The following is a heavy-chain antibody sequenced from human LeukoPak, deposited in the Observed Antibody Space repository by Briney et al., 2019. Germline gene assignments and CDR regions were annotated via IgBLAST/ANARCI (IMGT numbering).Heavy chain of an antibody. V-gene: IGHV1-69*13. D-gene: IGHD5-18*01. CDR2: IIPIFGTA. CDR1: GGTFSSYA. J-gene: IGHJ4*02. CDR3: ARAPGRGYSYGKYYFDY. Sequence: ASVKVSCKASGGTFSSYAISWVRQAPGQGLEWMGGIIPIFGTANYAQKFQGGVTITADESTSTAYMELSSLRSEDTAVYYCARAPGRGYSYGKYYFDYWGQGTLVTVSS.